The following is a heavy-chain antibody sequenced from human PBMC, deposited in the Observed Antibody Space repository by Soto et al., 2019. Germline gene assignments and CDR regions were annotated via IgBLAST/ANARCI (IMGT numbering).Heavy chain of an antibody. CDR2: IYYSETT. Sequence: PWETLSLTCTVSNGSITSSRYYWGWIRQPPGKGLQWIGSIYYSETTYYNPSLKSRVSISIERSKNQFSLRLTSVTASDTATYYCARLGCGGGSCYHVEFYAMDVWGQGTTVTVSS. D-gene: IGHD2-15*01. CDR3: ARLGCGGGSCYHVEFYAMDV. V-gene: IGHV4-39*01. J-gene: IGHJ6*02. CDR1: NGSITSSRYY.